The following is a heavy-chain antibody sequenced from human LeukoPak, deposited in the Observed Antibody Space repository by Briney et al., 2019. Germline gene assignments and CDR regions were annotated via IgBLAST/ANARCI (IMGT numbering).Heavy chain of an antibody. CDR1: GFTFNTYG. J-gene: IGHJ4*02. D-gene: IGHD6-19*01. V-gene: IGHV3-23*01. CDR3: AKDSSGWSYYFDY. Sequence: GGTLRLSCAASGFTFNTYGMSWVRQAPGKGLEWVSGISGSGGSTYYADSVKGRFTISRDNSKNTLYLQMNSLRAEDTAVYYCAKDSSGWSYYFDYWGQGTLVTVSS. CDR2: ISGSGGST.